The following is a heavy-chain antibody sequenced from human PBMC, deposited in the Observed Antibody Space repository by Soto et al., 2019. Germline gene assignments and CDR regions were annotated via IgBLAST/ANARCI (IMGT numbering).Heavy chain of an antibody. CDR2: FDPEDGET. Sequence: ASVMVSCMVSGYTLTELSMPWVRQAPGKGLEWTGGFDPEDGETIYAQKFQGRVTMTEDTSTDTAYRELSSMRSEDTAVYYCGTKSLFGSPEGLWGQTWFDPWCQGTLVTVSS. CDR3: GTKSLFGSPEGLWGQTWFDP. J-gene: IGHJ5*02. CDR1: GYTLTELS. D-gene: IGHD3-10*01. V-gene: IGHV1-24*01.